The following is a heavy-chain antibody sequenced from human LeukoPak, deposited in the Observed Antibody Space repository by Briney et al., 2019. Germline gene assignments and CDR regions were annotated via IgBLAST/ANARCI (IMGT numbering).Heavy chain of an antibody. CDR2: ISGSGGST. CDR1: GFTFSDYA. V-gene: IGHV3-23*01. J-gene: IGHJ4*02. CDR3: ARDDGVDYDYVWGSYGIDY. Sequence: GGSLRLSCAASGFTFSDYAMSWVRQAPGKGLEWVSAISGSGGSTYYADSVKGRFTISRDNAKNSLYLQMNSLRAEDTAVYYCARDDGVDYDYVWGSYGIDYWGQGTLVTVSS. D-gene: IGHD3-16*01.